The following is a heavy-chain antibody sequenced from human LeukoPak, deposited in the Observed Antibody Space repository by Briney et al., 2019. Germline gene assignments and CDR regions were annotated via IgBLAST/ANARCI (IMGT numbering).Heavy chain of an antibody. V-gene: IGHV4-59*08. Sequence: SSETLSLTCAVSGGSISSYDLSWIRQPPGKGLEWIGYIYYSGSTNYNPSLKSRVTIPVDTSKNQFSLKLSPVTAADTAVYYCARLHDGYRYGADYWGQGTLVTAS. CDR2: IYYSGST. CDR3: ARLHDGYRYGADY. D-gene: IGHD5-18*01. CDR1: GGSISSYD. J-gene: IGHJ4*02.